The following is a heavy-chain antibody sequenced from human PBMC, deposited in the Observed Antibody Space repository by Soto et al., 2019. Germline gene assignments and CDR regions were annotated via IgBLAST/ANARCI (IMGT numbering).Heavy chain of an antibody. V-gene: IGHV4-34*01. J-gene: IGHJ4*02. CDR2: ANHSGST. Sequence: QVQLQQCGAGLLKPSETLSLTCADYGGSFSDYYCTWIRQPQGKRLERIGEANHSGSTNYNPSLKSRVTISVDTSKNQFSLKLSSVTAADTALYYCATIKPRESGPFGRTRGEASAYWGQGTLVTVSS. D-gene: IGHD3-16*01. CDR3: ATIKPRESGPFGRTRGEASAY. CDR1: GGSFSDYY.